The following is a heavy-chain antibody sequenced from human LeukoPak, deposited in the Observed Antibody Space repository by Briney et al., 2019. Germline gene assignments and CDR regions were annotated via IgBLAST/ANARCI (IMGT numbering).Heavy chain of an antibody. D-gene: IGHD3-3*01. V-gene: IGHV1-8*02. CDR2: MNPNSGNT. Sequence: ASVKVSCKASGGTFSNYTISWVRQATGQGLEWMGWMNPNSGNTGYAQKFQGRVTMTRNTSISTAYMELSSLRSEDTAAYYCARKIGSGYYFFPIGGSHDAFDIWGQGTMVTVSS. CDR3: ARKIGSGYYFFPIGGSHDAFDI. J-gene: IGHJ3*02. CDR1: GGTFSNYT.